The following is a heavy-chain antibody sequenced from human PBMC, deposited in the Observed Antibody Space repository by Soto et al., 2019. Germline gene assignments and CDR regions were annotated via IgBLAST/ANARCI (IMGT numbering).Heavy chain of an antibody. V-gene: IGHV3-7*01. Sequence: PGGSLRLSCAASGFTFSSYWMSWVRQAPGKGLEWVANIKQDGSEKYYVDSVKGRFTISRDNAKNSLYLQMNSLRAEDTAVYYCARENLIAAPLYYYYYGMDVWGQGTTVTVSS. CDR1: GFTFSSYW. CDR2: IKQDGSEK. CDR3: ARENLIAAPLYYYYYGMDV. J-gene: IGHJ6*02. D-gene: IGHD6-6*01.